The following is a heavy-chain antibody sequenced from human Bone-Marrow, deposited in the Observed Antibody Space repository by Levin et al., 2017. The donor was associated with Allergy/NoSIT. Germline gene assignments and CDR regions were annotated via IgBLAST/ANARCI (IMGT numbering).Heavy chain of an antibody. CDR2: IRSKAYGGTT. D-gene: IGHD6-19*01. J-gene: IGHJ4*02. Sequence: GESLKISCTASGFTFGDYAMSWFRQAPGKGLEWVGFIRSKAYGGTTEYAASVKGRFTISRDDSKSIAYLQMNSLKTEDTAVYYCTRDAVAGYYFDYWGQGTLVTVSS. V-gene: IGHV3-49*03. CDR3: TRDAVAGYYFDY. CDR1: GFTFGDYA.